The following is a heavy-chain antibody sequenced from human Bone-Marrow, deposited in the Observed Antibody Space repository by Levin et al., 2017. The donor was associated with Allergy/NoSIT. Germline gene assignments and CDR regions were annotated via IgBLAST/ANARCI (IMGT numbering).Heavy chain of an antibody. CDR1: GFTFSDAS. D-gene: IGHD6-13*01. V-gene: IGHV3-73*01. CDR3: VRLDIAAAGSDVDF. J-gene: IGHJ4*02. Sequence: GGSLRLSCEVSGFTFSDASMHWVRQASGKGLEWVGRIKSKVNKYATAYAVSVKGRFTISRDDSKNTAYLQMNSLKTEDTAVYYCVRLDIAAAGSDVDFWGQGTLVTVSS. CDR2: IKSKVNKYAT.